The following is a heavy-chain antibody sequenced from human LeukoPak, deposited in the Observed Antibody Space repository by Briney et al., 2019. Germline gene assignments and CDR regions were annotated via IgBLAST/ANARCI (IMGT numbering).Heavy chain of an antibody. J-gene: IGHJ4*02. D-gene: IGHD3-10*01. Sequence: SGTLSLTCAVSGGSISSSNWWSWVRQPPGKGLEWIGEIYHSGSTNYNPSLKSRVTISVDTSKNQFSLKLSSVTAADTAMYYCARRLSRPSYYYGSGSLDYWGQGTLVTVSS. V-gene: IGHV4-4*02. CDR2: IYHSGST. CDR1: GGSISSSNW. CDR3: ARRLSRPSYYYGSGSLDY.